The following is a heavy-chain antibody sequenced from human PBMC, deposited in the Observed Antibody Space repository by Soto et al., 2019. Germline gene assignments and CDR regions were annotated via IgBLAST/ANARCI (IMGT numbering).Heavy chain of an antibody. Sequence: LSITCNGSGGSIARHNYYGARIHQPTGNGLEWTGILYYTGSTYYSPPLKSRVTISVDTSKNQSSLSLTSVTASATVEYYCARHRGRDYSSSRRYTGAWFYPWGQETLVGVSS. CDR1: GGSIARHNYY. D-gene: IGHD6-13*01. J-gene: IGHJ5*02. V-gene: IGHV4-39*01. CDR2: LYYTGST. CDR3: ARHRGRDYSSSRRYTGAWFYP.